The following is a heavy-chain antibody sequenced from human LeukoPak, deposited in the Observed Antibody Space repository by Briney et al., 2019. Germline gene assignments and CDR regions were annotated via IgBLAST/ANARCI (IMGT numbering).Heavy chain of an antibody. Sequence: GGSLRLSCAAAGFTFSNAWMSWVRQAPGKGLEWVGRIKSKTDGGTIDYAVPVKGRFTISRDDSKNTLYLQMNSLKTEDTAVYYCTRYNHGLYYGSYYFDYWGQGTLVTVFS. V-gene: IGHV3-15*01. CDR1: GFTFSNAW. CDR3: TRYNHGLYYGSYYFDY. CDR2: IKSKTDGGTI. D-gene: IGHD3-10*01. J-gene: IGHJ4*01.